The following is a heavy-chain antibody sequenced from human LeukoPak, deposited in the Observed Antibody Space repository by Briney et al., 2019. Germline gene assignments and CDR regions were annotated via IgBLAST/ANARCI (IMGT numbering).Heavy chain of an antibody. J-gene: IGHJ6*02. CDR1: GGTFSSYA. CDR3: AREDGVVVVPAAMPPSAYGMDV. CDR2: IIPIFGTA. D-gene: IGHD2-2*01. Sequence: VASVKVSCKASGGTFSSYAISWVRQAPGQGLEWMGGIIPIFGTANYAQKFQGRVTITADESTSTAYVELSSLRSEDTAVYYCAREDGVVVVPAAMPPSAYGMDVWGQGTTVTVSS. V-gene: IGHV1-69*13.